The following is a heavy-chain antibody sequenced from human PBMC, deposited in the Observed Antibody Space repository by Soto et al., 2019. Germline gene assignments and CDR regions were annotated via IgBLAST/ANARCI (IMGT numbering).Heavy chain of an antibody. CDR3: ARDLVEQSITIFGVVNPLSYGMDV. CDR1: GGSVSSGSYC. Sequence: PSETLSLTCTVSGGSVSSGSYCWSWIRQPPGKGLEWIGYIYYSGSTSYNPSLKSRVTISVDTSKNQFSLKLSSVTAADTAVYYCARDLVEQSITIFGVVNPLSYGMDVWGQGTTVTVSS. D-gene: IGHD3-3*01. V-gene: IGHV4-61*01. CDR2: IYYSGST. J-gene: IGHJ6*02.